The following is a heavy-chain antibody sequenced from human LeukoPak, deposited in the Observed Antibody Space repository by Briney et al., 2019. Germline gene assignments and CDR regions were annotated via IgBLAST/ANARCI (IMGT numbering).Heavy chain of an antibody. CDR2: ISSSTSTI. CDR3: ARVGAKPHDAFDI. Sequence: PGGSLRLSCAASGFTFSSYSMNWVRQAPGKGLEWVSYISSSTSTIYYEDSVKGRLTISRDNAKNSLYLQMNSLRGEDTAVYYCARVGAKPHDAFDIWGQGTMVTVSS. V-gene: IGHV3-48*01. CDR1: GFTFSSYS. D-gene: IGHD1-26*01. J-gene: IGHJ3*02.